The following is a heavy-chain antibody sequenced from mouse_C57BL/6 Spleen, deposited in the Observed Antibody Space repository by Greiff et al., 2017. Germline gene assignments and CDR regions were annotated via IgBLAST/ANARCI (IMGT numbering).Heavy chain of an antibody. CDR2: IDPENGDT. V-gene: IGHV14-4*01. D-gene: IGHD2-5*01. J-gene: IGHJ2*01. Sequence: VRLKQSGAELVRPGASVKLSCTASGFNIKDDYMHWVKQRPEQGLEWIGWIDPENGDTEYASKFQGKATITADTSSNTAYLQLSSLTSEDTAVYYCTRYSNYAFDYWGQGTTLTVSS. CDR1: GFNIKDDY. CDR3: TRYSNYAFDY.